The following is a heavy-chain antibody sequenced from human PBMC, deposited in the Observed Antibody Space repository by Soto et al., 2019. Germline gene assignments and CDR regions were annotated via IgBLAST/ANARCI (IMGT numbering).Heavy chain of an antibody. J-gene: IGHJ6*02. Sequence: QVQLQQWGAGLLKPSETLSLTCAVYGGSFTGYYWTWIRQTPGKGLEWIGEINYRGSSYYNPSLESRISMAVXTXNXQFXLKLRSVTAADTAVYFCVRGQPHRITIFEVVIRSYDYGMDVWGQGTTVTVSS. CDR3: VRGQPHRITIFEVVIRSYDYGMDV. CDR2: INYRGSS. CDR1: GGSFTGYY. D-gene: IGHD3-3*02. V-gene: IGHV4-34*01.